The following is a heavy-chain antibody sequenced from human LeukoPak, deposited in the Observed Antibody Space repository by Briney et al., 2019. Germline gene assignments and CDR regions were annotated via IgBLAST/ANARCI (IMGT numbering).Heavy chain of an antibody. CDR3: ARARVVPAAIPLFDY. V-gene: IGHV4-34*01. Sequence: PSETLSLTCAVYGGSFSDYYWSWIRQPPGKGLEWIGEINHSGSTNYNPSLKSRVTISVDTSKNQFSLKLSSVTAADTAVYYCARARVVPAAIPLFDYWGQGTLVTVSS. D-gene: IGHD2-2*02. J-gene: IGHJ4*02. CDR1: GGSFSDYY. CDR2: INHSGST.